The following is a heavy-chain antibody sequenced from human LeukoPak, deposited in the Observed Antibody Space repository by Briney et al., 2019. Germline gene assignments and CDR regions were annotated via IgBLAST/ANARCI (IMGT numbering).Heavy chain of an antibody. Sequence: GGSLRLSCAASGFTFSSHAMSWVRQAPVKGLEWVSAISGSGGSTYYADSVKGRFTISRDNSKNTLYLQMNSLRAEDTAVYYCAKQGITVDTAMVIILPLSDYWGQGTLVTVSS. J-gene: IGHJ4*02. CDR2: ISGSGGST. D-gene: IGHD5-18*01. CDR3: AKQGITVDTAMVIILPLSDY. CDR1: GFTFSSHA. V-gene: IGHV3-23*01.